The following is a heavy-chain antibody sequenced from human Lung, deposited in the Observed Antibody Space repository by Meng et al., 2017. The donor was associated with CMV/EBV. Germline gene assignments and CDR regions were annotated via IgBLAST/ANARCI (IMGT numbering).Heavy chain of an antibody. CDR2: ISGSGGST. CDR1: RFTFSSYA. V-gene: IGHV3-23*01. CDR3: AKVGAYYDFWSFDY. Sequence: SRFTFSSYAMSWVSQAPGRGLEWVAAISGSGGSTYYADSVKGRFTISRDNSKNTLYLQMNSLRAEDTAVYYCAKVGAYYDFWSFDYWGQGTLVTVSS. D-gene: IGHD3-3*01. J-gene: IGHJ4*02.